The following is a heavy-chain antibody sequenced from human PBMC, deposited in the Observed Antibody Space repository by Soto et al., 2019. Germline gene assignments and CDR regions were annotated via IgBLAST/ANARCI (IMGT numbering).Heavy chain of an antibody. J-gene: IGHJ4*02. CDR3: ARERAVSVNFFDY. V-gene: IGHV1-3*01. D-gene: IGHD3-3*01. CDR2: INAGSGSS. Sequence: ASVKVSCKASGYTFTRYAIHWVRQAPGQGLEWMGWINAGSGSSRYSQNFQGRVTITRDTSASTAYMELNSLVFEDTGVYFCARERAVSVNFFDYWGQGTLVTVSS. CDR1: GYTFTRYA.